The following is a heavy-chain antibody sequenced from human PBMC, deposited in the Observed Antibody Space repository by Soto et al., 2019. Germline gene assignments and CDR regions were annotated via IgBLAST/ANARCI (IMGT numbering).Heavy chain of an antibody. Sequence: GGSLRLSCAASGFTFSSYAMSWVRQAPGKGLEWVSAISGSGGSTYYADSVKGRFTISRDNSKNTLYLQMNSLRAEDTAVYYCAKGLPDYDILSSFGVDVWGQGTTVTVSS. J-gene: IGHJ6*02. CDR1: GFTFSSYA. V-gene: IGHV3-23*01. D-gene: IGHD3-9*01. CDR2: ISGSGGST. CDR3: AKGLPDYDILSSFGVDV.